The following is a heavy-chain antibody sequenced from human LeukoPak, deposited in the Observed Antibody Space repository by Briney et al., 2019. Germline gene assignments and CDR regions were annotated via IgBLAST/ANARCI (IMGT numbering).Heavy chain of an antibody. J-gene: IGHJ4*02. Sequence: SETLSLTRTVSGGSISSYYWSWIRQPPGKGLEWIGYIYYSGSTNYNPSLKSRVTISVDTSKNQFSLKLSSVTAADTAVYYCAGLYGPGYFDYWGQGTLVTVSS. D-gene: IGHD4-17*01. V-gene: IGHV4-59*01. CDR1: GGSISSYY. CDR2: IYYSGST. CDR3: AGLYGPGYFDY.